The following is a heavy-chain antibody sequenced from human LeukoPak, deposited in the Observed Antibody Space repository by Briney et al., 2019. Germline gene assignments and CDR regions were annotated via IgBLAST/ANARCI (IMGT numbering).Heavy chain of an antibody. CDR2: ISGSGGST. CDR1: GFTFSSYA. CDR3: AKGETPRYYYYYGMDV. Sequence: PGGSLRLSCAASGFTFSSYAMSWVRQAPGKGLEWVSAISGSGGSTYYADSVKGRFTISRDNSKNTLYLQMNSLRAEDTAVYYCAKGETPRYYYYYGMDVWGQGTTVTVSS. V-gene: IGHV3-23*01. D-gene: IGHD1-14*01. J-gene: IGHJ6*02.